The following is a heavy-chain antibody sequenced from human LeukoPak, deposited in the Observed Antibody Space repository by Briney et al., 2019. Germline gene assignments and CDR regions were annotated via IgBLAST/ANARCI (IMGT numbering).Heavy chain of an antibody. V-gene: IGHV3-7*01. CDR3: ATDLNHDSGG. D-gene: IGHD1-26*01. J-gene: IGHJ4*02. CDR1: GFSFSGTW. CDR2: VSPDGSEK. Sequence: GGSLRLSCATSGFSFSGTWMTWVRQAPGKGLECITNVSPDGSEKYYLDSVKGRFTVSRDNAKKLVYLQMNSLRVEDTAIYFCATDLNHDSGGWGQGTLVTVSS.